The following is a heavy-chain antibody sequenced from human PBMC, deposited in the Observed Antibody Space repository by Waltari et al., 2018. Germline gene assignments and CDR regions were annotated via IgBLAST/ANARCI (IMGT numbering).Heavy chain of an antibody. CDR1: GGSISRGGYY. J-gene: IGHJ5*02. CDR2: IYYSGST. V-gene: IGHV4-31*03. Sequence: QVQLQESGPGLVKPSQTLSLTCTVSGGSISRGGYYWSWIRRHPGKGLEWIGYIYYSGSTYYNPSLKSRVTISVDTSKNQFSLKLSSVTAADTAVYYCARGNFGELFIMSGWFDPWGQGTLVTVSS. CDR3: ARGNFGELFIMSGWFDP. D-gene: IGHD3-10*01.